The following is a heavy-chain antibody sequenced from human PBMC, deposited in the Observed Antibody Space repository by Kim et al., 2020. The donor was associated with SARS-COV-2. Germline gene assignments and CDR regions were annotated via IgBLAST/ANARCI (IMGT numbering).Heavy chain of an antibody. V-gene: IGHV3-23*01. CDR3: AKASSSVIARSFNS. Sequence: AGSVKGRFTTFRDNSKNTLYLQMQSLKAEDTAVYYCAKASSSVIARSFNSWGQGTLVTVSS. J-gene: IGHJ5*01. D-gene: IGHD2-21*01.